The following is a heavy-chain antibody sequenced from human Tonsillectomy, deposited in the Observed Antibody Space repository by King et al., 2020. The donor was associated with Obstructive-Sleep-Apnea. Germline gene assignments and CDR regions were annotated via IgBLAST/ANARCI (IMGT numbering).Heavy chain of an antibody. CDR1: GGSISSGDYY. J-gene: IGHJ6*02. CDR2: IYYSGTT. V-gene: IGHV4-30-4*01. D-gene: IGHD2-21*02. CDR3: ARYPQYCGGDCFSNSDYSYYYGLDV. Sequence: MQLQESGPGLVKPSQTLSLTCTVSGGSISSGDYYWSWIRLPPGKGLEWIGFIYYSGTTYYTPSLKSRVTISVDTSKNHFSLKLTSVTAADTAVYYCARYPQYCGGDCFSNSDYSYYYGLDVWGQGTTVTVSS.